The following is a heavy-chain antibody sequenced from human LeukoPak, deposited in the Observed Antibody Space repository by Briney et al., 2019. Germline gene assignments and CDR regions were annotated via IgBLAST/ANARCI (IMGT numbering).Heavy chain of an antibody. D-gene: IGHD3-10*01. J-gene: IGHJ6*03. Sequence: GASVKVSXKASGGTFSSYAISWVRQAPGQGLEWMGGIIPIFGTANYAQKFQGRVTITTDESTSTAYMELSSLRSEDTAVYYCARGQRGYYYYMDVWGKGTTVTVSS. CDR3: ARGQRGYYYYMDV. CDR1: GGTFSSYA. CDR2: IIPIFGTA. V-gene: IGHV1-69*05.